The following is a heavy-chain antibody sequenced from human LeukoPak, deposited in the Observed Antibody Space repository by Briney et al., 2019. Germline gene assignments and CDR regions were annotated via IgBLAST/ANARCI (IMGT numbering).Heavy chain of an antibody. CDR1: GFTFSSYA. CDR3: AKGIRITMIVVDPDAFDI. Sequence: GGSLRLSCAASGFTFSSYAMSWVRQAPGKGLEWASAISGSGGSTYYADSVKGRFTISRDNSKNTLYLQMNSLRAEDTAVYYCAKGIRITMIVVDPDAFDIWGQGTMVTVSS. CDR2: ISGSGGST. V-gene: IGHV3-23*01. J-gene: IGHJ3*02. D-gene: IGHD3-22*01.